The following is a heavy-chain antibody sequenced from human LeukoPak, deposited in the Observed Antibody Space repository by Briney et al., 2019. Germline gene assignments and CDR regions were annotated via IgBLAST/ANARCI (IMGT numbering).Heavy chain of an antibody. CDR1: GVSITGYY. V-gene: IGHV4-59*01. J-gene: IGHJ4*02. D-gene: IGHD5-24*01. CDR2: IYYTGST. CDR3: AGARWLQLPGF. Sequence: SETLSLTCTVSGVSITGYYWSWVRQPPGEGLERIGYIYYTGSTNYNPSLKSRVTISVDTSKNQFSLKLSSVTAADTAIYYCAGARWLQLPGFWGQGTLVTVSS.